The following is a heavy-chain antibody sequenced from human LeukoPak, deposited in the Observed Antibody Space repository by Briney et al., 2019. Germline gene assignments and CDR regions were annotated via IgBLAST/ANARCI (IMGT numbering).Heavy chain of an antibody. CDR3: AKSPRNSGSYQTDY. CDR2: ISGSGGST. D-gene: IGHD1-26*01. V-gene: IGHV3-23*01. Sequence: GGSLRLSCAASGFTFSSYAMSWVRQAPGKGLEWVSAISGSGGSTYYAGSVKGRFTISRDNSKNTLYLQMNSLRAEDTAVYYCAKSPRNSGSYQTDYWGQGTLVTVSS. CDR1: GFTFSSYA. J-gene: IGHJ4*02.